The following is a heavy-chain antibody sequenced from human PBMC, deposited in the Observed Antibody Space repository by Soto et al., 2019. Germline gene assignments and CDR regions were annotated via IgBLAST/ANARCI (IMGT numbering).Heavy chain of an antibody. CDR2: MKPNSGNT. CDR1: GYTFTSYD. CDR3: ARAWSSSWPTDY. J-gene: IGHJ4*02. D-gene: IGHD6-13*01. V-gene: IGHV1-8*01. Sequence: QVQLVQSGAEVKKPGASVQVSCKASGYTFTSYDINWVRQATGQGLEWMGWMKPNSGNTGYAQKFQGRVTMTRNTSISTAYMELSSLRSEDTAVYYCARAWSSSWPTDYWGQGTLVTVPS.